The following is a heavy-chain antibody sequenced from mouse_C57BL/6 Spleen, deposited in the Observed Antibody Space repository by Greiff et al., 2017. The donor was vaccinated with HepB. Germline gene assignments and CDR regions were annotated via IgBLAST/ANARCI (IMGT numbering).Heavy chain of an antibody. CDR2: IDPETGGT. J-gene: IGHJ3*01. Sequence: VQLQQSGAELVRPGASVTLSCKASGYTFTDYEMHWVKQTPVHGLEWIGAIDPETGGTAYNQKFKGKAILTADKSSSTAYMELRSLTSEDSAVYYCTSRTLAWFAYWGQGTLVTVSA. V-gene: IGHV1-15*01. CDR1: GYTFTDYE. CDR3: TSRTLAWFAY.